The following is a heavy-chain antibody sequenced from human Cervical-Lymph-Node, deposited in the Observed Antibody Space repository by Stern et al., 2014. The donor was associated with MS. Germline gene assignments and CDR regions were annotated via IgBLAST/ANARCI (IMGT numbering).Heavy chain of an antibody. CDR3: ARVGYGVNYFDF. J-gene: IGHJ4*02. CDR1: GFGFTRYG. V-gene: IGHV1-18*01. CDR2: ISGVTGKT. D-gene: IGHD5-18*01. Sequence: QVQLVQSGAEVKKPGASVKVSCKASGFGFTRYGYTWVRQAPGQGLECLGWISGVTGKTDFAQKFQGRVMMTIDTTATTAYMELRNLRSDDTAIYYCARVGYGVNYFDFWGQGTLVTVSS.